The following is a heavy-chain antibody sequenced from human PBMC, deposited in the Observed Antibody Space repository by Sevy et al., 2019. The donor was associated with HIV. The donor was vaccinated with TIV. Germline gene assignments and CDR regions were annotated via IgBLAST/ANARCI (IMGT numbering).Heavy chain of an antibody. D-gene: IGHD1-26*01. CDR3: VGGRAPRRGKYHFDY. CDR1: GYTSFDYD. Sequence: ASVKVSCRASGYTSFDYDINWVRQAPGQGLEWVGRITVDSGDTNYARNLQDRLTLTAQISANIVHMNLRGLTSADTAIYYCVGGRAPRRGKYHFDYWARGTRVTVSS. J-gene: IGHJ4*02. V-gene: IGHV1-18*01. CDR2: ITVDSGDT.